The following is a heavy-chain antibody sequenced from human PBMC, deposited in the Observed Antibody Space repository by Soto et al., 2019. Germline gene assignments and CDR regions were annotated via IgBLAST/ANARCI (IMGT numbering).Heavy chain of an antibody. J-gene: IGHJ4*02. V-gene: IGHV3-23*01. Sequence: GGSLRLSCAASGFTFSRYAMSWVRQAPGKGLEWVSAINAAGNTYYADSVKGRFTISRDISENTLYLQMNSLRAEDTAIYYCAKDLKVTTWGYFDSWGQGTLVTVSS. D-gene: IGHD4-17*01. CDR1: GFTFSRYA. CDR3: AKDLKVTTWGYFDS. CDR2: INAAGNT.